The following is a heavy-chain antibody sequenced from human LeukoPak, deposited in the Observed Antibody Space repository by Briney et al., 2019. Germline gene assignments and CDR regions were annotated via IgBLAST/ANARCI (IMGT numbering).Heavy chain of an antibody. CDR1: GFTFSSYA. CDR3: AKDDRWELFGRAFDY. Sequence: GGSLRLSCAASGFTFSSYAMHWVRQAPGKGLEWVAVISYDGSNKYYADSVKGRFTISRDNSKNTLYLQMNSLRAEDTAVYYCAKDDRWELFGRAFDYWGQGTLVTVSS. V-gene: IGHV3-30-3*01. CDR2: ISYDGSNK. D-gene: IGHD1-26*01. J-gene: IGHJ4*02.